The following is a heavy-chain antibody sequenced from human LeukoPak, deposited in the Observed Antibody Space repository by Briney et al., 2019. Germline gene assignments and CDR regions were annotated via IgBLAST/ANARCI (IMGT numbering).Heavy chain of an antibody. CDR2: ISGSGGST. J-gene: IGHJ4*02. Sequence: GGSLRLSCAASGFTFSSYAMSWVRQAPGKGLEWVSAISGSGGSTYYADSVKGRFTISRDNSKNTLYLQMNSLRAEDTAVYYCAKDHVRGSITGTTVDYWGQGTLVTLSS. D-gene: IGHD1-7*01. V-gene: IGHV3-23*01. CDR3: AKDHVRGSITGTTVDY. CDR1: GFTFSSYA.